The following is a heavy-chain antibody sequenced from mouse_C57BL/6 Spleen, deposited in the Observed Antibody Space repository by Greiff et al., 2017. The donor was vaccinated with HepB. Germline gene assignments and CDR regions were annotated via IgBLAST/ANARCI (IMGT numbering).Heavy chain of an antibody. V-gene: IGHV5-17*01. CDR1: GFTFSDYG. CDR3: ARITTVEGFDV. Sequence: EVKVVESGGGLVKPGGSLKLSCAASGFTFSDYGMHWVRQAPEKGLEWVAYISSGSSTIYYADTVKGRFTISRDNAKNTLFLQMTSLRSEDTAMYYCARITTVEGFDVWGTGTTVTVSS. D-gene: IGHD1-1*01. CDR2: ISSGSSTI. J-gene: IGHJ1*03.